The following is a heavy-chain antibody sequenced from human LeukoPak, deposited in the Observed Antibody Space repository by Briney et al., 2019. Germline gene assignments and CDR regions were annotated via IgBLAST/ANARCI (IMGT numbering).Heavy chain of an antibody. V-gene: IGHV3-30*03. CDR1: GFTFSTYG. Sequence: PGGSLRLSCAASGFTFSTYGMHWVRQAPGKGLEWVAVIANDGRDKKYVDSVKGRFTISRDNAKNSLYLQMNSLRAEDTAVYYCARVPYSSYFDYWGQGTLVTVSS. D-gene: IGHD6-6*01. CDR3: ARVPYSSYFDY. J-gene: IGHJ4*02. CDR2: IANDGRDK.